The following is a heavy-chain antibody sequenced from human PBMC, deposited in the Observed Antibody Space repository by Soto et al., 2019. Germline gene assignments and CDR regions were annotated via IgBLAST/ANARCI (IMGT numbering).Heavy chain of an antibody. J-gene: IGHJ3*02. V-gene: IGHV1-69*02. CDR3: ARALVGGNYAFDAFDI. CDR2: IIPILGLA. CDR1: GGTFSSYT. D-gene: IGHD2-21*02. Sequence: QVQLVQSGAEVKKPGSSVKVSCKASGGTFSSYTISLVRQAPGQGLEWMGRIIPILGLANYAQKIQGRVPITEDNSTSTAYMELSSLRSEDTAVYYSARALVGGNYAFDAFDIWGQGTMVTVSS.